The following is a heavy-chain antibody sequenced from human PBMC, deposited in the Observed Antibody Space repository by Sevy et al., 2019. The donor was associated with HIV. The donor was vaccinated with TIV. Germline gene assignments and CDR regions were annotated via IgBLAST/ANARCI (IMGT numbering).Heavy chain of an antibody. Sequence: GGSLRLSCAASGFTFSSYAMHWVRQAPGKGLEWVAVISYDGSNKYYADSVKGRFTISRDNSKNTLYLQMNSLRADDTALYYCARVGIWGALPLGLGYFDYWGQGALVTVSS. J-gene: IGHJ4*02. CDR3: ARVGIWGALPLGLGYFDY. V-gene: IGHV3-30-3*01. CDR2: ISYDGSNK. CDR1: GFTFSSYA. D-gene: IGHD3-16*01.